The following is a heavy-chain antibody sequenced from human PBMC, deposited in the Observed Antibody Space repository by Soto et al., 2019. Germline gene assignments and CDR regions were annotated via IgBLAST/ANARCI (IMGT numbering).Heavy chain of an antibody. CDR3: ASPPARQQPIN. CDR1: GFTFSSYA. Sequence: GGSLRLSCAASGFTFSSYAMHWVRQAPGKGLEWVAVISYDGSNKYYADSVKGRFTISRDNSKNTLYLQMNSLRAEDTAVYYCASPPARQQPINWGQGTLVTVS. V-gene: IGHV3-30-3*01. D-gene: IGHD6-13*01. CDR2: ISYDGSNK. J-gene: IGHJ4*02.